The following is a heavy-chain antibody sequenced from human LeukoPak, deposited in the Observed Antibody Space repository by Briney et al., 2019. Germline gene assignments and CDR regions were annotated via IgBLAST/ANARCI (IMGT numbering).Heavy chain of an antibody. Sequence: GGSLRLSCVASGFTFSNYEMNWVRQAPGKGLEWVSYISSSGTTIYYADSVKGRFTISRDNAKNSLYLQMNSLRAEDTAVYYCARGGYCSSSICYSLNAFDIWGQGTMFTVSS. V-gene: IGHV3-48*03. J-gene: IGHJ3*02. D-gene: IGHD2-2*01. CDR3: ARGGYCSSSICYSLNAFDI. CDR2: ISSSGTTI. CDR1: GFTFSNYE.